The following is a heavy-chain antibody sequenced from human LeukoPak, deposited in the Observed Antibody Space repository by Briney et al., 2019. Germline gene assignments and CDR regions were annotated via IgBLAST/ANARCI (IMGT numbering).Heavy chain of an antibody. CDR2: ISYDGSNK. D-gene: IGHD5-12*01. CDR3: ARGYSGYDRGDY. Sequence: GRSLRLSCAASGFTFSSYAMHWVRPAPGKGLEWVAVISYDGSNKYYADSVKGRFTISRDNSKNTLYLQMNSLRAEDTAVYYCARGYSGYDRGDYWGQGTLVTVSS. CDR1: GFTFSSYA. V-gene: IGHV3-30-3*01. J-gene: IGHJ4*02.